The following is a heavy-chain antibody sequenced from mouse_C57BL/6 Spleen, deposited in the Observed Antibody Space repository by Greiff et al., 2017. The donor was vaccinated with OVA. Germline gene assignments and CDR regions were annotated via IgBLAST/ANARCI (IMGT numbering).Heavy chain of an antibody. CDR3: TKILPYYFDY. CDR2: IDPETGGT. J-gene: IGHJ2*01. Sequence: QVQLKESGAELVRPGASVTLSCKASGYTFTDYEMHWVKQTPVHGLEWIGAIDPETGGTAYNQKFKGKAILTADKSSSTAYMELRSLTSEDSAVYYCTKILPYYFDYWGQGTTLTVSS. V-gene: IGHV1-15*01. CDR1: GYTFTDYE. D-gene: IGHD2-1*01.